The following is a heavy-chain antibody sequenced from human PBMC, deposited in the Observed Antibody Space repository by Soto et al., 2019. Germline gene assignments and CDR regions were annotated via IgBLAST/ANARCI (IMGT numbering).Heavy chain of an antibody. Sequence: VESLTVTCKGSGYKFASYWIGWVRQKPRKYLEWMGTIYPGDSDTRYSSSVEAHVTISADKSTSTAYMQWSSLGAPDTAIYYCARAPSHGWFKHFDYWGQGTLVNVSS. CDR1: GYKFASYW. V-gene: IGHV5-51*01. D-gene: IGHD6-19*01. J-gene: IGHJ4*02. CDR3: ARAPSHGWFKHFDY. CDR2: IYPGDSDT.